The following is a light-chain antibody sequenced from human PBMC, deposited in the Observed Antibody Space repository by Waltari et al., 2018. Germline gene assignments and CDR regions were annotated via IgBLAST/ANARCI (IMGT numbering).Light chain of an antibody. CDR3: QQYGNCYT. V-gene: IGKV1-5*03. CDR2: QAS. CDR1: QSIGTW. J-gene: IGKJ2*01. Sequence: DIQMTQSPSTLSASVGDRVTITCRASQSIGTWLDWYQQKPGKAPKLLISQASNLESGVPSRFSGSGSGTEFTLTISSLQPDDFATYYCQQYGNCYTFGQGTKLEIK.